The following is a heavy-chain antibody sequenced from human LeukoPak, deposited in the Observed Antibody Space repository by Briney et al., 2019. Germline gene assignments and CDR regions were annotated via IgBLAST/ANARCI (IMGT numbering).Heavy chain of an antibody. CDR3: ARENNDYGGKKAFDY. CDR1: GCSSRSGDYF. Sequence: SETLSLTCAVSGCSSRSGDYFWGWIRQPPGKGLEWIGNIHNSGNTYYDPSLKSRVSISVDTSKNQFYLKLSTVTAADTAVYYCARENNDYGGKKAFDYWGQGTLVTVSS. D-gene: IGHD4-23*01. CDR2: IHNSGNT. V-gene: IGHV4-30-4*01. J-gene: IGHJ4*02.